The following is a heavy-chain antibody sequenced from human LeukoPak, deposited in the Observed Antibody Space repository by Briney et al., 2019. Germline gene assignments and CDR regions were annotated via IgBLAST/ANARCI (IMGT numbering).Heavy chain of an antibody. J-gene: IGHJ3*02. Sequence: GGSLRLSCAASGFTFSDYSVHWVRQAPGKGLEYVSAISSNGGTTYYEKSVKGRFTISRDNSKNTLYLQMGSLRAEDAAVYYCAKEPSYYNSSGYYWNAFDIWGQGTMVTVSS. V-gene: IGHV3-64*01. CDR2: ISSNGGTT. CDR1: GFTFSDYS. CDR3: AKEPSYYNSSGYYWNAFDI. D-gene: IGHD3-22*01.